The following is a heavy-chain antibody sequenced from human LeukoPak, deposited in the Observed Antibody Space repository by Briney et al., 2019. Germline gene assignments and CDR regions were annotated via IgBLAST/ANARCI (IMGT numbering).Heavy chain of an antibody. D-gene: IGHD1-26*01. CDR1: GFTFSSYA. J-gene: IGHJ5*01. Sequence: GGSLRLSCAASGFTFSSYAMHWVRQAPGKGLEWVAVISYDGSNKYYADSVKGRFTISRDNSKSTLYLQMNSLRAEDTAVYYCARHSGWFDYWGQGTLVTVSS. V-gene: IGHV3-30-3*01. CDR3: ARHSGWFDY. CDR2: ISYDGSNK.